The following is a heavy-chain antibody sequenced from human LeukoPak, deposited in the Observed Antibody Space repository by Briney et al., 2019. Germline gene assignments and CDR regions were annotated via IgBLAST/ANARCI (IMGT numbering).Heavy chain of an antibody. CDR1: GFIFSTYV. J-gene: IGHJ4*02. Sequence: GGSLRLSCAASGFIFSTYVMSWVRRAPGKGLEWGSVFSGSGGSTNYADSVKGRFTISRDNSKNTLYLQVNSLRAEDTAVYYCAKVLYGGYSYDYWGQGTLVTVSS. D-gene: IGHD5-18*01. CDR3: AKVLYGGYSYDY. CDR2: FSGSGGST. V-gene: IGHV3-23*01.